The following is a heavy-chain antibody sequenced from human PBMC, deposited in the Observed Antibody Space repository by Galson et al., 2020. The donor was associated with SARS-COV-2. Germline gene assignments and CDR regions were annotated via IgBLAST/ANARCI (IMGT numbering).Heavy chain of an antibody. CDR2: LSGSGDDT. CDR3: AKDIRGAAATGSYAVEY. Sequence: GGSLRLSCACSGFTFSSFAMGWVRQAPGTGLEWVSVLSGSGDDTYYGDSVKGRFTISRDNSRNSLYLQMNSLRADDTAVYYCAKDIRGAAATGSYAVEYWGQGTLVTVAS. CDR1: GFTFSSFA. J-gene: IGHJ4*02. V-gene: IGHV3-23*01. D-gene: IGHD6-13*01.